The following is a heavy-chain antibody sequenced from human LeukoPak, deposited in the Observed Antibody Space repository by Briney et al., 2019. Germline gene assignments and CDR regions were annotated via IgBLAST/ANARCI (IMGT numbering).Heavy chain of an antibody. CDR2: ISAYNGNT. J-gene: IGHJ6*02. Sequence: ASVKVSCKASGYTFTSYGISWVRQAPGQGLEWMGWISAYNGNTNYAQKLQGRVTMTTDTSTSTAYMELRSLRSDDTAVYYCARGAIGLLGSEDYYGMDVWGQGTTVTVSS. CDR1: GYTFTSYG. V-gene: IGHV1-18*01. D-gene: IGHD3-9*01. CDR3: ARGAIGLLGSEDYYGMDV.